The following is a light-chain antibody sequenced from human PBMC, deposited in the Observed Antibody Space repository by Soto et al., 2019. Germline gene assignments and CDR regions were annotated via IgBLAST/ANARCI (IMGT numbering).Light chain of an antibody. CDR3: SSYTTSTYFIL. CDR2: EVS. V-gene: IGLV2-14*01. CDR1: SSDIGNYDF. Sequence: QSVLTQPAPVSGSPGQSITISCTGTSSDIGNYDFVSWYQQVPGTAPKAMIYEVSSRPSGVSNRFSGSKSGNTASLTISGLQAEDEAYYYCSSYTTSTYFILFGGGTKVTXL. J-gene: IGLJ2*01.